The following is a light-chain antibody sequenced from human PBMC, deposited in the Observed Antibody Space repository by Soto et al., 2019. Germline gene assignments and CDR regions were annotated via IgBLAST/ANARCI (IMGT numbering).Light chain of an antibody. CDR1: SSNIGNNY. Sequence: QSVLKQPPSVSAAPGQKVTISCSGSSSNIGNNYVSWYQQLPGTAPKLLIYENNKRPSGIPDRFSGPKSGTSATLGITGLQTGDEADYYCGTWDSSLSVLYVFGTGTKVTVL. CDR3: GTWDSSLSVLYV. V-gene: IGLV1-51*02. J-gene: IGLJ1*01. CDR2: ENN.